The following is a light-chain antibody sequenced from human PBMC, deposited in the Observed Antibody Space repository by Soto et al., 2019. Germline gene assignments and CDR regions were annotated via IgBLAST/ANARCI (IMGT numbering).Light chain of an antibody. CDR1: SSNIGAGYD. Sequence: QSVLTQPPSVSGAPGQRVTISCTGSSSNIGAGYDVHWYQQLPGTAPKLLIYGNSNRPSGVPDRFSGSKSGTPASLAITGLQAEDEADYYCQSYDRSLGGVVFGGGTKLTVL. J-gene: IGLJ2*01. CDR3: QSYDRSLGGVV. V-gene: IGLV1-40*01. CDR2: GNS.